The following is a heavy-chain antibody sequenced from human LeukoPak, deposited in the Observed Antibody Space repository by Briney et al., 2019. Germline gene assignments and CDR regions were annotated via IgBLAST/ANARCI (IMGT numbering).Heavy chain of an antibody. CDR3: AKNPYEYYFDY. Sequence: GASVKVSCKASGYTLTGYYMHWVRLAPGQGLEWMGWINPSSGDTNYAQKFQGRVTMTRDTSISTAYMELSRLRSDDTAAYYCAKNPYEYYFDYWGHGTLVTVSS. CDR2: INPSSGDT. J-gene: IGHJ4*01. D-gene: IGHD5-12*01. V-gene: IGHV1-2*02. CDR1: GYTLTGYY.